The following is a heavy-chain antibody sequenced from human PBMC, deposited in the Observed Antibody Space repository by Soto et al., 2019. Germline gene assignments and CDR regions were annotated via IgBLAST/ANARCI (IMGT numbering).Heavy chain of an antibody. D-gene: IGHD2-2*01. V-gene: IGHV1-18*04. CDR2: ISAYNGNT. CDR3: ARDRIVVVPAATNWFDT. J-gene: IGHJ5*02. Sequence: GASVKVSCKASGYTFTSYGISWVRQAPGQGLEWMGWISAYNGNTNYAQKLQGRVTMTTDTSTSTAYMELRSLRSDDTAVYYCARDRIVVVPAATNWFDTWGQGTLVTVSS. CDR1: GYTFTSYG.